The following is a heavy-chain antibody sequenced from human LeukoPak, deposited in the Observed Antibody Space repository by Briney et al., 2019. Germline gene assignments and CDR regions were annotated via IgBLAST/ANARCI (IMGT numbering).Heavy chain of an antibody. CDR2: INHSGST. J-gene: IGHJ3*02. CDR1: GGSFSGYY. D-gene: IGHD1-26*01. CDR3: AREGVGAINGDNAFDI. V-gene: IGHV4-34*01. Sequence: SETLSLTCAVYGGSFSGYYWSWIRQPPGKGLEWIGEINHSGSTNYNPSLKSRVTISVDTSKNQFSLKLSSVTAADTAVYYCAREGVGAINGDNAFDIWGQGTMVTVSS.